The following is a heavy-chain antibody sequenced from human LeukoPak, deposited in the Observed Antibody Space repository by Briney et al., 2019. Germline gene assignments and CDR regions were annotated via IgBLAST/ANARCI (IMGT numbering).Heavy chain of an antibody. CDR1: GVPFSDFW. J-gene: IGHJ4*02. Sequence: PGGSLSLSCEASGVPFSDFWMTWVRQAPGKGLEWVATMNQDESQKYYVDSVKGRFTISRDNAKNALFLQMNSLRGEDTAIYYCASFEYKYSFGGQGTLVTVSS. V-gene: IGHV3-7*01. CDR3: ASFEYKYSF. D-gene: IGHD2/OR15-2a*01. CDR2: MNQDESQK.